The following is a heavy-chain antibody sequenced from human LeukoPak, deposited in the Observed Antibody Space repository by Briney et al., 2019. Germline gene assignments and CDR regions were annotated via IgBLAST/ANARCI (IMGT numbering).Heavy chain of an antibody. CDR3: ARGGLIRLRWYLDY. D-gene: IGHD4-23*01. CDR2: ISAYNGNT. J-gene: IGHJ4*02. Sequence: ASVKVSCKASGYTFNDHYLHWVRQAPGQGLEWMGWISAYNGNTNYAQKLQGRVTMTTDTSTSTAYMELRSLRSDDTAVYYCARGGLIRLRWYLDYWGQGTLVTVSS. V-gene: IGHV1-18*04. CDR1: GYTFNDHY.